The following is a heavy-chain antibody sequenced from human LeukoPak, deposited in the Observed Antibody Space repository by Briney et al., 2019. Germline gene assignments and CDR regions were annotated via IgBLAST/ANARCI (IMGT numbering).Heavy chain of an antibody. Sequence: PSETLSLTCTVSGVSISSSSYYWGWIRQPPGKGLEWIGSIYYSGSTYYNPSLKSRVTISVDTSKNQFSLKLSSVTAADTAVYYCARHNDQQLVGGSYYYYYYMDGWGKGTTVTVSS. J-gene: IGHJ6*03. CDR3: ARHNDQQLVGGSYYYYYYMDG. V-gene: IGHV4-39*01. D-gene: IGHD6-6*01. CDR1: GVSISSSSYY. CDR2: IYYSGST.